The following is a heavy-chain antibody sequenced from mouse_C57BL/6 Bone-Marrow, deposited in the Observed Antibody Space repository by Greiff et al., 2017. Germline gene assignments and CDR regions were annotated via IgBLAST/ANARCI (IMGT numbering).Heavy chain of an antibody. V-gene: IGHV5-2*01. CDR2: INSNGGST. J-gene: IGHJ3*01. CDR1: EYEFPTHD. CDR3: ARHERDSFAY. D-gene: IGHD2-4*01. Sequence: EVQRVESGGGLVQPGESLKLSCESNEYEFPTHDMSWVLKTPEKGLEWVAAINSNGGSTYYPDTMERRFIISRDNTKKTLYLQMSSLRSEDTAVDYCARHERDSFAYWGQGTLVTVSA.